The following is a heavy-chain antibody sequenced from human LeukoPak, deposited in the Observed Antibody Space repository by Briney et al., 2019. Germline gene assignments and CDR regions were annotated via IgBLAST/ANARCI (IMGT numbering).Heavy chain of an antibody. CDR1: GGSFSGYY. CDR2: INHSGST. D-gene: IGHD3-10*01. J-gene: IGHJ3*02. Sequence: PSETLSLTCAVYGGSFSGYYWSWIRQPPGKGLEWIGEINHSGSTNYNPSLKSRVTISVDTSKNQFSLKLSSVTAADTAVYYCARVQITMVRGVIGDAFDIWGQGTMVTVSS. CDR3: ARVQITMVRGVIGDAFDI. V-gene: IGHV4-34*01.